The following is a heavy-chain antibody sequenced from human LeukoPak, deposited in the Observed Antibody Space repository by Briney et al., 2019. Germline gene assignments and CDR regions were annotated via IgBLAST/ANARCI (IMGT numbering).Heavy chain of an antibody. D-gene: IGHD3-10*01. J-gene: IGHJ4*02. CDR2: ISTSGST. Sequence: PSQTLSLTCTVSGGSISSGSYYWSWIRQPAGKGLEWIGRISTSGSTNYNPSLKSRVTISVDTSKNHFSLKLSSVTAADTAVYYCARDSPPYGAGGGYYFDYWGQGTLVTVSS. V-gene: IGHV4-61*02. CDR3: ARDSPPYGAGGGYYFDY. CDR1: GGSISSGSYY.